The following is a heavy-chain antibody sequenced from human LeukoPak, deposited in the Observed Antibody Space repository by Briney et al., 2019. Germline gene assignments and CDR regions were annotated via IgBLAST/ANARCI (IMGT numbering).Heavy chain of an antibody. CDR1: GGSVSSGGYS. CDR3: ARHSSSSRGWFDP. CDR2: IYYSGST. J-gene: IGHJ5*02. D-gene: IGHD3-10*01. Sequence: SETLSLTCTVSGGSVSSGGYSWSWIRQHPGKGLEWIGYIYYSGSTNYNPSLKSRVTISVDTSKNQFSLKLRSVTAADTAVYYCARHSSSSRGWFDPWGQGTLVTVSS. V-gene: IGHV4-61*08.